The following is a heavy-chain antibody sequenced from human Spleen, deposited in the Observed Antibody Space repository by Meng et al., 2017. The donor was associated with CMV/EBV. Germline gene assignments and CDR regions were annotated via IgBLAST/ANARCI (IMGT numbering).Heavy chain of an antibody. Sequence: GSLRLSCAVYGGSFSGYYWSWIRQPPGKGLEWIGEINHSGSTNYNPSLKSRVTISVDTSKNQFSLKLSSVTAADTPVYYCARMADYGDYLGAFDIWGQGTMVTVSS. J-gene: IGHJ3*02. CDR3: ARMADYGDYLGAFDI. CDR1: GGSFSGYY. CDR2: INHSGST. V-gene: IGHV4-34*01. D-gene: IGHD4-17*01.